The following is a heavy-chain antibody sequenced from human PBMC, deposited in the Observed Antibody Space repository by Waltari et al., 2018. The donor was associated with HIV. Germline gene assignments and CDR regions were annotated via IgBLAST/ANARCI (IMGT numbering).Heavy chain of an antibody. J-gene: IGHJ6*02. D-gene: IGHD3-10*01. CDR2: LYNEGRT. CDR1: GFSVSDNY. V-gene: IGHV3-53*01. CDR3: ARMKRSYGSGQARYFYFGMDV. Sequence: EVQLVESGGGLVQPGGSLRLSCAVSGFSVSDNYLSWFGLAPGKGLQWVSGLYNEGRTQYIDSVKGRLTIFRDNSKNALYLQMNSLRVDDTAVYYCARMKRSYGSGQARYFYFGMDVWGQGTTVIVSS.